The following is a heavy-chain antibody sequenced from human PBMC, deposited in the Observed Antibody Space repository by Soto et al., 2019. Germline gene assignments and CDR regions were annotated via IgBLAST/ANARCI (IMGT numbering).Heavy chain of an antibody. J-gene: IGHJ5*02. V-gene: IGHV3-23*01. Sequence: EVQLLESGGGLVQPGGSLRLSCAASGFTFSSYAMSWVRQAPGKGLEWVSAISVSGGSTYYADSVKGRFTISRDNSKYTLYLQMNSLIAEERLVDDSAKEPQSSAEGFWFDPWGQGTLVTVSS. CDR2: ISVSGGST. CDR1: GFTFSSYA. CDR3: AKEPQSSAEGFWFDP. D-gene: IGHD3-22*01.